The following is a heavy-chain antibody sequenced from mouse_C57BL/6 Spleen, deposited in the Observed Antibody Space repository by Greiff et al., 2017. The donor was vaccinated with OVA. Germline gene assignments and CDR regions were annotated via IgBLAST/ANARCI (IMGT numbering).Heavy chain of an antibody. CDR1: GFTFSSYA. V-gene: IGHV5-9-1*02. CDR3: TREGGTTVVAPFDD. Sequence: EVKLMESGEGLVKPGGSLKLSCAASGFTFSSYAMSWVRQTPEKRLAWVAYISSGGDYIYSADTVKGRFTISRDNARNTLYLQMSSLKSEDTAMYYCTREGGTTVVAPFDDWGQGTTLTVSS. CDR2: ISSGGDYI. D-gene: IGHD1-1*01. J-gene: IGHJ2*01.